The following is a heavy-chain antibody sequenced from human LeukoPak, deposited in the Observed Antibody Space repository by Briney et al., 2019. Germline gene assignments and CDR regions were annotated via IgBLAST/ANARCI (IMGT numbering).Heavy chain of an antibody. Sequence: GGSLRLSCAASGFTFDDYAMHWVRQAPGKGLEWVSGISWNSGSIGYADSVKGRFTISRDNVKNSLYLQMNSLRVEDTALYFCATAGNYRFDYWGQGTLVTVSS. CDR3: ATAGNYRFDY. CDR2: ISWNSGSI. V-gene: IGHV3-9*01. CDR1: GFTFDDYA. J-gene: IGHJ4*02. D-gene: IGHD1-7*01.